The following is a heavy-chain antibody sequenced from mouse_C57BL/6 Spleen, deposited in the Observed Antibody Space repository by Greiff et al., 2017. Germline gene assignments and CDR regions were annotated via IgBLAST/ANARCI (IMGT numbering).Heavy chain of an antibody. CDR3: ATRFYYGKDY. D-gene: IGHD1-1*01. CDR1: GFTFSDYG. CDR2: ISSGSSTI. J-gene: IGHJ2*01. Sequence: DVMLVESGGGLVKPGGSLKLSCAASGFTFSDYGMHWVRQAPEKGLEWVAYISSGSSTIYYADTVKGRFTISRDNAKNTLFLQMTSLRSEDTAMYYCATRFYYGKDYWGQGTTLTVSS. V-gene: IGHV5-17*01.